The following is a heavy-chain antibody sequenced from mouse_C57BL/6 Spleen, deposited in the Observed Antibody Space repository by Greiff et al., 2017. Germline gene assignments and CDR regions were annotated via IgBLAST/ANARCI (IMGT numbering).Heavy chain of an antibody. J-gene: IGHJ3*01. CDR2: IYPGDGDT. V-gene: IGHV1-82*01. Sequence: QVQLQQSGPELVKPGASVKISCKASGYAFSSSWMNWVKQRPGKGLEWIGRIYPGDGDTNYNGKFKGKATLTADKSSSTAYMQLSSLTSEDSAVYFCARSYYYGSFAYWGQGTLVTVSA. CDR1: GYAFSSSW. D-gene: IGHD1-1*01. CDR3: ARSYYYGSFAY.